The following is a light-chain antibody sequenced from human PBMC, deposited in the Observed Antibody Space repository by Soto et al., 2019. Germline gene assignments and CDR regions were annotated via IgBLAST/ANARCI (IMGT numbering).Light chain of an antibody. J-gene: IGKJ4*01. Sequence: ESVLTQSPGTLSLSPGERAPLSCRASQSVSSNYLAWYQQKPGQAPRLLIYGASSRATGIPDRFSGSGSGTDFTLTISRLESEDFALYYCQQYGNSPLTFGGGTKVDIK. CDR2: GAS. CDR3: QQYGNSPLT. V-gene: IGKV3-20*01. CDR1: QSVSSNY.